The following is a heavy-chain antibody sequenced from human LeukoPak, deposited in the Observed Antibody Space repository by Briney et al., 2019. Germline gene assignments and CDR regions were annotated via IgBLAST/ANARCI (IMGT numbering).Heavy chain of an antibody. J-gene: IGHJ5*02. CDR2: INNSGGSA. Sequence: GGSLRLSCAASGFTFSSYAMSWVRQAPGKGLEWVSGINNSGGSAYYADSVKGRFTISRDNSKNTLYLQMNSLRAKDTAVYYCARARVRFRFDPWGQGTLVTVSS. V-gene: IGHV3-23*01. CDR3: ARARVRFRFDP. CDR1: GFTFSSYA. D-gene: IGHD3-10*01.